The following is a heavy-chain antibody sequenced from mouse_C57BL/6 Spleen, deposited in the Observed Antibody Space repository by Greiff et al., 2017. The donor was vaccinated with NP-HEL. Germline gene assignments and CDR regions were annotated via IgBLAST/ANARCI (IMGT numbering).Heavy chain of an antibody. J-gene: IGHJ4*01. CDR2: INPNNGGT. CDR3: ARYHHYYGSSYDAMDY. Sequence: EVKLQESGPELVKPGASVKIPCKASGYTFTDYNMDWVKQSHGKSLEWIGDINPNNGGTIYNQKFKGKATLTVDKSSSTAYMELRSLTSEDTAVYYCARYHHYYGSSYDAMDYWGQGTSVTVSS. D-gene: IGHD1-1*01. CDR1: GYTFTDYN. V-gene: IGHV1-18*01.